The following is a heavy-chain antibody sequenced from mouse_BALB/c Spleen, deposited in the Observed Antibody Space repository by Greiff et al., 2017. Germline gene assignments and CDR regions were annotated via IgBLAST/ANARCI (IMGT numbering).Heavy chain of an antibody. CDR1: GFDFSRYW. CDR2: INPDSSTI. Sequence: EVKLVESGGGLVQPGGSLKLSCAASGFDFSRYWMSWVRQAPGKGLEWIGEINPDSSTINYTPSLKDKFIIARDNAKNTLYLQMSKVRSEDTALYYCARPVTGPWFAYWGQGTLVTVSA. V-gene: IGHV4-1*02. CDR3: ARPVTGPWFAY. D-gene: IGHD4-1*01. J-gene: IGHJ3*01.